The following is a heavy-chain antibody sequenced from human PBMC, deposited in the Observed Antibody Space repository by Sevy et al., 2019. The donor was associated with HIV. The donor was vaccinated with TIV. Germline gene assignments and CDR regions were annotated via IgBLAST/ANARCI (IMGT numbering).Heavy chain of an antibody. Sequence: GGSLRLSCAASGFTFSKYSMSWVRQPPGKGLEGFSTLSFGCVGINYADSVKGRLTISRDNSRSSVYLQMNNLRPEDTAVYYCAREGCTKPHDYWGQGTLVTVSS. J-gene: IGHJ4*02. CDR1: GFTFSKYS. CDR2: LSFGCVGI. V-gene: IGHV3-23*01. D-gene: IGHD2-8*01. CDR3: AREGCTKPHDY.